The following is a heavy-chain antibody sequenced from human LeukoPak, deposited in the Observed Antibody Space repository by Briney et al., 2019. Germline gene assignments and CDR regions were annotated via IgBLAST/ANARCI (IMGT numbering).Heavy chain of an antibody. CDR1: GFTFSDYI. CDR2: IRRGTNGYTT. Sequence: GGSLRLSCTGSGFTFSDYILDWVRQAPGKGLEWLGRIRRGTNGYTTEYAAPVKGRFTISRDDSKNSLYLHMNSLKIEDTAMYHCSRDGAAGDDSAFDIWGQGTMVTVSS. V-gene: IGHV3-72*01. D-gene: IGHD3-22*01. J-gene: IGHJ3*02. CDR3: SRDGAAGDDSAFDI.